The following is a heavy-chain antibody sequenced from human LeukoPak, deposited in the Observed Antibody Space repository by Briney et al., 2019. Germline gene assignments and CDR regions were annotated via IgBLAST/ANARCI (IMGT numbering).Heavy chain of an antibody. D-gene: IGHD4-23*01. CDR1: GFTFSSYA. CDR3: ARDWYTAERWTIYYSYYIDV. V-gene: IGHV3-64*01. J-gene: IGHJ6*03. Sequence: GGSLRLSCAASGFTFSSYAMHWVRQAPGKGLEYVSAISSNGGSTYYANSVKGRFTISRDNSKNTLYLQMGSLRAEDMAVYYCARDWYTAERWTIYYSYYIDVWGKGTTVTVSS. CDR2: ISSNGGST.